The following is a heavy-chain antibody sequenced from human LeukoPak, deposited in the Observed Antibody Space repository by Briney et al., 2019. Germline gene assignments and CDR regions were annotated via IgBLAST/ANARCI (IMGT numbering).Heavy chain of an antibody. Sequence: GGSLRLSWEPPELFLWGFWLTGVGQAPGKGLGWVATKKEDGSEKYYVDSVKGRFIISRNNANKSLYLQMNSLRAEDTAVYYCARRSTVTAYDFYYMDVWGKGTTVIVSS. V-gene: IGHV3-7*01. D-gene: IGHD4-17*01. CDR3: ARRSTVTAYDFYYMDV. CDR2: KKEDGSEK. J-gene: IGHJ6*03. CDR1: ELFLWGFW.